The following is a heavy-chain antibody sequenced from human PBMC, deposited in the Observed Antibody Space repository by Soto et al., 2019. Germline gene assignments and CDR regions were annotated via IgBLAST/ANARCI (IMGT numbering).Heavy chain of an antibody. D-gene: IGHD3-3*01. CDR1: GFTFSTFA. V-gene: IGHV3-23*01. J-gene: IGHJ4*02. Sequence: PGGSLRLSCAASGFTFSTFAMSWVRQAPGKGLEWVSTISGGGDGTYYADSVKGRFTISRDNSKNTLYLQMNSLRAEDTATYYCATDKKVFGVVTVFDYWGQGTLVTVSS. CDR2: ISGGGDGT. CDR3: ATDKKVFGVVTVFDY.